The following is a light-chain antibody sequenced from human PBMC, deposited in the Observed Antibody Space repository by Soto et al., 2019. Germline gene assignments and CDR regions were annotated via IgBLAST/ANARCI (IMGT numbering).Light chain of an antibody. CDR2: DVS. CDR1: SSDVGKYNF. CDR3: CSYAGTSTHVV. Sequence: QSALTQPASVSGSPGQSITISCTGTSSDVGKYNFVSWYQHHPDKAPKLMIYDVSKRPSGVANRFSGSKSGNMASLTISGLQADDEADYYCCSYAGTSTHVVFGGGTKVTVL. J-gene: IGLJ2*01. V-gene: IGLV2-23*02.